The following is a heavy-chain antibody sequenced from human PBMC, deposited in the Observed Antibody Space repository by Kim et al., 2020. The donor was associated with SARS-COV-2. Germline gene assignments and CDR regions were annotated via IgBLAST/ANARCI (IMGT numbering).Heavy chain of an antibody. J-gene: IGHJ4*02. Sequence: GGSLRLSCAASGFSVSNNCLNWVRQAPGKGLELVSVIFSGGSTQYADSVRGRFTISRDKSKNTLYLQMNSLRVEDTAVYYCARDALLIYWGQGTLVTVSS. V-gene: IGHV3-53*01. D-gene: IGHD2-15*01. CDR3: ARDALLIY. CDR2: IFSGGST. CDR1: GFSVSNNC.